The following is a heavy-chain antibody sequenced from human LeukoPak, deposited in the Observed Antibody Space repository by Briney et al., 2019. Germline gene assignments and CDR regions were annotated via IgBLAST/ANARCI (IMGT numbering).Heavy chain of an antibody. D-gene: IGHD3-3*02. Sequence: GGSLRLSCAASRFTVSSNYMTWVRQAPGKGLEWVAVISYEGGTQHYADSVKGRFIISRDNPRNTLYLQMNILRTEDTAVYYCAKEGTPHVSTWYDLWGQGTQVIVSS. CDR3: AKEGTPHVSTWYDL. CDR1: RFTVSSNY. CDR2: ISYEGGTQ. J-gene: IGHJ5*02. V-gene: IGHV3-30*18.